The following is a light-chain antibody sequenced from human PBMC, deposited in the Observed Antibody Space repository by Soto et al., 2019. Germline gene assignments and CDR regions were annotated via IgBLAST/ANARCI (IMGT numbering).Light chain of an antibody. J-gene: IGLJ1*01. CDR3: QSYDSSLSGHV. Sequence: QSVLTQPPSVSAAPGQKVTISCSGSSSNIGAAFDVHWYQQLPGTAPKLLIYDNTDRPAGVADRFSGSNSGTSASLAITGLQAEDESDYYCQSYDSSLSGHVFGTGTKVTV. CDR2: DNT. CDR1: SSNIGAAFD. V-gene: IGLV1-40*01.